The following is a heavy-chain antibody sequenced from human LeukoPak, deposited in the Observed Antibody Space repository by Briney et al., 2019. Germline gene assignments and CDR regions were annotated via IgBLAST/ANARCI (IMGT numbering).Heavy chain of an antibody. D-gene: IGHD3-22*01. V-gene: IGHV3-30*04. Sequence: QAGGSLRLSCAASGFTFSSYAMHWVRQAPGKGLEWEAVISYDGSNKYYADSVKGRFTISRDNSRNTLYLQMNSLGAEDTAVYYCARVRSTYYYDSLFYWGQGTLVTVSS. CDR3: ARVRSTYYYDSLFY. CDR1: GFTFSSYA. CDR2: ISYDGSNK. J-gene: IGHJ4*02.